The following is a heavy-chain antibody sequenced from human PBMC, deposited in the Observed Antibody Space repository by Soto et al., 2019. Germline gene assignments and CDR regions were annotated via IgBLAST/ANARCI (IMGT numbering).Heavy chain of an antibody. J-gene: IGHJ4*02. CDR3: ARATGTLRSRNCDY. CDR2: IYHTGST. D-gene: IGHD1-1*01. CDR1: GGSISSGGYY. Sequence: SETLSLTCTVSGGSISSGGYYWTWIRQPPGKGLEWIGSIYHTGSTYYSKSLRSRLTMSVDTSKSQFSLRLSSVTAADTAVYYCARATGTLRSRNCDYWGQGSLVTV. V-gene: IGHV4-31*03.